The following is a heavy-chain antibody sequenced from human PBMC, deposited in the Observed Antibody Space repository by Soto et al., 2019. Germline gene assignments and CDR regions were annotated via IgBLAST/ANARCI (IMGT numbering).Heavy chain of an antibody. V-gene: IGHV5-10-1*01. CDR2: IDPSDSQT. CDR1: GNSFACYW. CDR3: ARQIYDSDTGPNFQYYFDS. Sequence: GESLTSICTGSGNSFACYWITWVRQKPGKGLEWMGRIDPSDSQTYYSPSFRGHVTISVTKSITTVFLQWSSLRASDTAMYYCARQIYDSDTGPNFQYYFDSWGQGTPVTVSP. D-gene: IGHD5-18*01. J-gene: IGHJ4*02.